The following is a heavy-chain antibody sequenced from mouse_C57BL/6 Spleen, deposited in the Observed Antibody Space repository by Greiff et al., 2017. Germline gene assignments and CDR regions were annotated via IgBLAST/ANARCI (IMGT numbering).Heavy chain of an antibody. Sequence: VQLQQSGAELVRPGTSVKMSCKASGYTFPNYWIGWAKQRPGHGLEWIGDIYPGGGYTNYNEKFKGKATLTADKSSSTAYMQFSSLTSEDSAIYYCAREEATRAMDYWGQGTSVTVSS. D-gene: IGHD3-2*02. CDR1: GYTFPNYW. CDR3: AREEATRAMDY. V-gene: IGHV1-63*01. CDR2: IYPGGGYT. J-gene: IGHJ4*01.